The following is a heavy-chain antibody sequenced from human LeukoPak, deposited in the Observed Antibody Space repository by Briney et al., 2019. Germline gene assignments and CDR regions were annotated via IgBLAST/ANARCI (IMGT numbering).Heavy chain of an antibody. Sequence: PSETLSLTCTVSGGSISTFYWSWIRQPPGKGLEWIGYICYTGNTNYNPSLKSRVTISLDTPNNQFSLKLNSVTAADTAVYFCARVQSADYDRAFNIWGQGTMVTVSS. CDR3: ARVQSADYDRAFNI. CDR2: ICYTGNT. J-gene: IGHJ3*02. CDR1: GGSISTFY. V-gene: IGHV4-59*01. D-gene: IGHD3-10*02.